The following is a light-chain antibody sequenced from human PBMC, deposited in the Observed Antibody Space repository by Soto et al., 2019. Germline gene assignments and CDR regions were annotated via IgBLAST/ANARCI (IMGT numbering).Light chain of an antibody. CDR3: HQYGLSPRHP. J-gene: IGKJ2*01. CDR2: GAS. CDR1: QSVNSNY. V-gene: IGKV3-20*01. Sequence: EIVLTQSPGTLSLSPGEGATLSCRASQSVNSNYLAWYQQKPGHAPRLLIYGASSRATGVPNRFSGSGSGTDFTLTISSLEPEDFAVYYCHQYGLSPRHPFGQGTKLEIK.